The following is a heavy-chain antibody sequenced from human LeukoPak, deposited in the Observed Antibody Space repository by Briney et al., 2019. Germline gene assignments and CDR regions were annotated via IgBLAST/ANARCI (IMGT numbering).Heavy chain of an antibody. CDR1: GFTFSRYS. CDR2: ISSSSSYI. J-gene: IGHJ4*02. CDR3: VRDYENLTGSKTRFHY. Sequence: KAGGSLRLSCAASGFTFSRYSMNWVRQAPGKGLEWVSCISSSSSYIYYANLVKGRFTISRDNAKNSLYLQMNSLRAEDTAVYYCVRDYENLTGSKTRFHYWGQGTLVTVSS. D-gene: IGHD3-9*01. V-gene: IGHV3-21*01.